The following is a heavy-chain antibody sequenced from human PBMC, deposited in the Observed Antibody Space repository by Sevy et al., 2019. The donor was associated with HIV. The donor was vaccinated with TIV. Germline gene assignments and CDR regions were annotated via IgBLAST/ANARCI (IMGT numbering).Heavy chain of an antibody. CDR2: ISSSGSTT. Sequence: GGSLRLSCAASGFTFSSYAMSWVRQAPGKGLEWVSYISSSGSTTYYADSVKGRFTISRDNAKKSLYQQMNSLRAEDTAVYYCAREGAGATPYFDYWGQGSLVTVSS. D-gene: IGHD1-26*01. CDR3: AREGAGATPYFDY. J-gene: IGHJ4*02. CDR1: GFTFSSYA. V-gene: IGHV3-48*03.